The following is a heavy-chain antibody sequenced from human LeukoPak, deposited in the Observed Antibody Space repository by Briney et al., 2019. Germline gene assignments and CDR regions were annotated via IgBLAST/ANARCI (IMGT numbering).Heavy chain of an antibody. CDR2: IYYSGST. CDR3: ARWWELLSWFDP. J-gene: IGHJ5*02. D-gene: IGHD1-26*01. Sequence: SETLSLTCTVSGGSISSSSYYWGWIRQPPGKGLEWIGSIYYSGSTYYNPSLKSRATISVDTSKNQFSLKLSSVTAADTAVYYCARWWELLSWFDPWGQGTLVTVSS. V-gene: IGHV4-39*01. CDR1: GGSISSSSYY.